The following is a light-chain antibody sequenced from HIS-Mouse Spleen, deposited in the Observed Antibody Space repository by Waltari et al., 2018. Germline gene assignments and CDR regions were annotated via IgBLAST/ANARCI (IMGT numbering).Light chain of an antibody. J-gene: IGLJ2*01. V-gene: IGLV3-10*01. Sequence: SYELTQPPSVSVSPGQTARITCSGDALPKKYAYWYQQKSGQAPVLVIDEDSKRPHGRPERFSGSSSGKMATLTISGAQVEDEADYYGYSTDSSGNHRVFGGGTKLTVL. CDR2: EDS. CDR1: ALPKKY. CDR3: YSTDSSGNHRV.